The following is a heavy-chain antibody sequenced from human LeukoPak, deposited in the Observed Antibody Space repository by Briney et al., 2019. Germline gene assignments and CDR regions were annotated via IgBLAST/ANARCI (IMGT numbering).Heavy chain of an antibody. V-gene: IGHV3-23*01. CDR2: ISGSGGST. Sequence: GGSLRLPCAASGFTFSSYAMSWVRQAPGKGLEWVSAISGSGGSTYYADSVKGRFTISRDNSKNTLYLQMNSLRAEDTAVYYCAKVKGGYGWGSDYWGQGTLVTVSS. D-gene: IGHD5-12*01. J-gene: IGHJ4*02. CDR3: AKVKGGYGWGSDY. CDR1: GFTFSSYA.